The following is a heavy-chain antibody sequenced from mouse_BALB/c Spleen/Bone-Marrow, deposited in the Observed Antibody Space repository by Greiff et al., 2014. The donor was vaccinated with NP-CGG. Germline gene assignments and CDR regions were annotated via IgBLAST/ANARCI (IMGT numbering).Heavy chain of an antibody. J-gene: IGHJ3*01. CDR1: GYTFTNYY. CDR2: INPSNGGP. Sequence: SGAELVKPGASVKLSCKASGYTFTNYYMYWVQQTPGQGLEWIGEINPSNGGPNFTEKFKSKATLTVDKSSSTAYMQLSSRTSEDSAVYYCTRARPGGFAYWGQGTLVTVSA. D-gene: IGHD4-1*01. CDR3: TRARPGGFAY. V-gene: IGHV1S81*02.